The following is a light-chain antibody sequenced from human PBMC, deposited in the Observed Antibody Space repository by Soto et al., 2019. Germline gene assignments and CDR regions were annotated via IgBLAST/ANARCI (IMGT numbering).Light chain of an antibody. J-gene: IGLJ2*01. CDR3: SSYTSGSTRV. CDR1: SSDVCGYNY. Sequence: QSVLTQPASVSGSPGQSITLSCTGTSSDVCGYNYVSWYQQHPGKAPKLMIYEVSNRPSGVSNRFSGSKSGNTASLTISGLQAEDEADYYCSSYTSGSTRVFGGGTQLTVL. V-gene: IGLV2-14*01. CDR2: EVS.